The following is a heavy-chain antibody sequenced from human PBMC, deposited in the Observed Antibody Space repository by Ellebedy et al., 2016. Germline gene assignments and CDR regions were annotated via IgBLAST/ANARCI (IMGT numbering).Heavy chain of an antibody. D-gene: IGHD3-16*01. Sequence: SETLSLTCIVSGGSISRYYWSWIRQPPGRGLEWIGNIYYTGTTNYNPSLQSRVTILLDTSKNQFSLRLTSVTAADTAVYYCARIGGVSLGERPIDYWGQGTLVTVSS. CDR3: ARIGGVSLGERPIDY. V-gene: IGHV4-59*01. CDR2: IYYTGTT. J-gene: IGHJ4*02. CDR1: GGSISRYY.